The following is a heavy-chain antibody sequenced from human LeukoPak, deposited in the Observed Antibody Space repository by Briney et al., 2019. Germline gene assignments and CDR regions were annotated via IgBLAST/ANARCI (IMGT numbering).Heavy chain of an antibody. CDR1: GGSISSGSYY. Sequence: SQTLSLTCTVSGGSISSGSYYWSWIRQPAGKGLEWVGRIYTSGSTNYNPSLKSRVTISVDTSKNQFSLKLSSVTAADTAVYYCARGYYYEGNWFDPWGQGTLVTVSS. D-gene: IGHD3-22*01. V-gene: IGHV4-61*02. CDR3: ARGYYYEGNWFDP. J-gene: IGHJ5*02. CDR2: IYTSGST.